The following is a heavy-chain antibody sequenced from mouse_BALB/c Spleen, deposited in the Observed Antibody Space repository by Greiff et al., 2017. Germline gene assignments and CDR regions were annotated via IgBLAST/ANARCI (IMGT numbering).Heavy chain of an antibody. CDR3: ARDGHYYGSS. D-gene: IGHD1-1*01. Sequence: EVHLVESGGGLVKPGGSLKLSCAASGFTFSDYYMYWVRQTPEKRLEWVATISDGGSYTYYPDSVKGRFTISRDNAKNNLYLQMSSLKSEDTAMYYCARDGHYYGSSWGQGTLVTVSA. CDR1: GFTFSDYY. CDR2: ISDGGSYT. V-gene: IGHV5-4*02. J-gene: IGHJ3*01.